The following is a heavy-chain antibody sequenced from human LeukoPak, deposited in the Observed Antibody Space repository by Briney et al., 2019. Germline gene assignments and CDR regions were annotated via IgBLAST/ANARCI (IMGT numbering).Heavy chain of an antibody. CDR3: ARAGGPSAMQFVPHSDYFQH. CDR2: TYYRSKWYN. Sequence: SQTLSLTCAISGDSVSSNRAAWNWIGQSPSRGLEWLGRTYYRSKWYNDYAVSVKGRITIDPDTSKNQFSLQLKSVTPEDTAVYYCARAGGPSAMQFVPHSDYFQHWGQGTLVTVSS. J-gene: IGHJ1*01. V-gene: IGHV6-1*01. D-gene: IGHD2-2*01. CDR1: GDSVSSNRAA.